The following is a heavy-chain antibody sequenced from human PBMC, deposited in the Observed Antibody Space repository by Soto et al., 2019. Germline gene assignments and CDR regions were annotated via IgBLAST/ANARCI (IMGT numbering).Heavy chain of an antibody. D-gene: IGHD3-22*01. J-gene: IGHJ4*02. Sequence: GGPLRLSCAAFGFTVSNNYMSWGRQAPGKGLEWVSTIYSGGSAYYADAVKGRFAISRDSSKNTLYLQVNSLRAEDTAVYYCARDRLYYSASGGYDFEYYFDYWGQGT. CDR2: IYSGGSA. CDR1: GFTVSNNY. V-gene: IGHV3-53*01. CDR3: ARDRLYYSASGGYDFEYYFDY.